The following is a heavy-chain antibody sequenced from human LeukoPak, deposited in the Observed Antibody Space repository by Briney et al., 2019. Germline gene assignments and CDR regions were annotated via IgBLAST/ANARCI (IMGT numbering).Heavy chain of an antibody. V-gene: IGHV1-8*01. Sequence: GASVKVSCKASGYTFTSYDINWVRQATGQGLEWMGWMNPNSGNTGYAQKFQGRVTMTRNTSISTAYMELSSLRSEDTAVYCCARGPIAARLGGRRSYWFDPWGQGTLVTVSS. D-gene: IGHD6-6*01. J-gene: IGHJ5*02. CDR1: GYTFTSYD. CDR3: ARGPIAARLGGRRSYWFDP. CDR2: MNPNSGNT.